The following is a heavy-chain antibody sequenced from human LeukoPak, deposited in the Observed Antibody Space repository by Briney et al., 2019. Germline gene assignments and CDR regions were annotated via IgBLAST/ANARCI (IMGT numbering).Heavy chain of an antibody. V-gene: IGHV3-74*01. Sequence: GGSLRHSCAASGFTFSSYWMHWVRQAPGKGLVWVSRINSDGSSTSYADSVKGRSTISRDNAKNTLYLQMNSLRAEDTAVYYCAREGVWRQQLVDYYYGMDVWGQGTTVTVSS. J-gene: IGHJ6*02. CDR3: AREGVWRQQLVDYYYGMDV. CDR1: GFTFSSYW. CDR2: INSDGSST. D-gene: IGHD6-13*01.